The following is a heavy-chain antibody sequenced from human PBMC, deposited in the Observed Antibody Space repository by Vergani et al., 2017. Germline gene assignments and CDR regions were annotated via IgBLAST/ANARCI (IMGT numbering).Heavy chain of an antibody. D-gene: IGHD3-3*01. CDR3: ARDPNYDFWSGYWGD. CDR2: ISGSGGST. CDR1: GFTFSSYA. J-gene: IGHJ4*02. V-gene: IGHV3-23*01. Sequence: EVQLLESGGGLVQPGGSLRLSCAASGFTFSSYAMSWVRQAPGKGLEWVSAISGSGGSTYYADSVKGRFTSSRDNAKNSLYLQMNSLRAEDTAVYYCARDPNYDFWSGYWGDWGQGTLVTVSS.